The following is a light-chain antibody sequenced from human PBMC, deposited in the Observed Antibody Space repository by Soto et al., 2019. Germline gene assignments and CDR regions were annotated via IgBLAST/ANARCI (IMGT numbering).Light chain of an antibody. V-gene: IGKV1-39*01. CDR2: KAS. Sequence: DIQMTQSPSSLSASVVDRVTITCRASQSISSYLNWYQQKPGKAPKLLIYKASTLKSGVPSRFSGSGSGADFTLSISRLEPEDFAVYYCQQYGSSPPRTFGQGTKVDIK. J-gene: IGKJ1*01. CDR1: QSISSY. CDR3: QQYGSSPPRT.